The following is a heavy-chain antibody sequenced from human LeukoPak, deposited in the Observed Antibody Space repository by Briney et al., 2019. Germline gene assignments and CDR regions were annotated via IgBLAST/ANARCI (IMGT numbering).Heavy chain of an antibody. CDR2: MNPNSGNT. D-gene: IGHD3-3*01. Sequence: GESLKISCKASGYTFTSYDINWVRQATGQGLEWMGWMNPNSGNTGYAQKFQGRVTMTRNTSISTAYMELSSLRSEDTAVYYCARDDFWSGYYGFDPWGQGTLVTVSS. CDR3: ARDDFWSGYYGFDP. J-gene: IGHJ5*02. V-gene: IGHV1-8*01. CDR1: GYTFTSYD.